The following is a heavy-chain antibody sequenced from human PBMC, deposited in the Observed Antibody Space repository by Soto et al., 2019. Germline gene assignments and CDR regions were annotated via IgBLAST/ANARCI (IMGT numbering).Heavy chain of an antibody. CDR2: ISPYSGYT. Sequence: ASVKVSCEGFGYSFMKYGINWVRQAPGQGLEWVGWISPYSGYTHSAQKFHGRLTLTTDTAASTAYMELRILRSADTALYYCAREASVLIPAARPSRFDSWGQGTMVTV. J-gene: IGHJ4*02. V-gene: IGHV1-18*01. D-gene: IGHD2-2*01. CDR1: GYSFMKYG. CDR3: AREASVLIPAARPSRFDS.